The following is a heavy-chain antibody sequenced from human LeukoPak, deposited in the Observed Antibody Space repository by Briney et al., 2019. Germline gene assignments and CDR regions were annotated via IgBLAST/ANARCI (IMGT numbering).Heavy chain of an antibody. CDR3: ARAREMATIMNYYFDY. CDR1: GFTFSSYS. CDR2: ISSSSYI. V-gene: IGHV3-21*01. J-gene: IGHJ4*02. Sequence: GGSLRLSCAASGFTFSSYSMNWVRQAPGKGLEWVSSISSSSYIYYADSVKGRFTISRDNAKNSLYLQMNSLRAEDTAVYYCARAREMATIMNYYFDYWGQGTLVTVSS. D-gene: IGHD5-24*01.